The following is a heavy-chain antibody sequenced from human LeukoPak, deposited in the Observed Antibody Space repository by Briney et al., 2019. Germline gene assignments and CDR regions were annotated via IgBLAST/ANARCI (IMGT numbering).Heavy chain of an antibody. CDR2: ISSSSSYI. CDR1: GFTFSSYS. Sequence: KPGGSLRLSCAASGFTFSSYSMNWVRQAPGKGLEWVSSISSSSSYIYYADSVKGRFTISRDNAKNSLYLQMNSLRAEDTAVYYCAREWDIVVVPAARGVDYWGQGTLVTVSS. CDR3: AREWDIVVVPAARGVDY. V-gene: IGHV3-21*01. J-gene: IGHJ4*02. D-gene: IGHD2-2*01.